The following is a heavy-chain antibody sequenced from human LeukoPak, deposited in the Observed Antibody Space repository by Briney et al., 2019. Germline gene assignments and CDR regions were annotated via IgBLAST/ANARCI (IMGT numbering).Heavy chain of an antibody. CDR3: ARAVKSSSPVYGMDV. Sequence: GGSLRLSCAASGFTFSSYSMNWVRQAPGKGLEWVSSISSSSSYIYYADSVKGRFTISRDNAKNSLYLQMNSLRAEDTAVYYCARAVKSSSPVYGMDVWGQGTTVTVSS. V-gene: IGHV3-21*01. D-gene: IGHD6-13*01. CDR2: ISSSSSYI. J-gene: IGHJ6*02. CDR1: GFTFSSYS.